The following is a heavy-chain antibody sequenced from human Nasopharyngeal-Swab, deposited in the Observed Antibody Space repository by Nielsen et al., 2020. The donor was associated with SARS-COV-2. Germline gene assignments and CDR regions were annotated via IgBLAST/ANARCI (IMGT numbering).Heavy chain of an antibody. CDR3: ARVRTKTKYYDILTGLGGYFDY. D-gene: IGHD3-9*01. Sequence: WVRQAPGQGLEWMGRINPNSGGTNYAQKFQGRVTMTRDTSISTAYMELSGLRSDDTAVYYCARVRTKTKYYDILTGLGGYFDYWGQGTLVTVSS. CDR2: INPNSGGT. V-gene: IGHV1-2*06. J-gene: IGHJ4*02.